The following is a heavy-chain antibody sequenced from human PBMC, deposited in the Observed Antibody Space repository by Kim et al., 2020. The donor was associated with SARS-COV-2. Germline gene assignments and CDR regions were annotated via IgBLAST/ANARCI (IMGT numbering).Heavy chain of an antibody. CDR1: GGSTSSSNW. D-gene: IGHD3-9*01. J-gene: IGHJ4*02. V-gene: IGHV4-4*02. CDR3: ARAEYFDWLFPVGFDY. CDR2: NYHSGST. Sequence: SETLSLTCAVSGGSTSSSNWWCWVRQPPRKGLEWIGVNYHSGSTNYNPSLKSRVTISVDKSKNQFSLKLSSVTAADTAVYYCARAEYFDWLFPVGFDYWGQGTLVTVSS.